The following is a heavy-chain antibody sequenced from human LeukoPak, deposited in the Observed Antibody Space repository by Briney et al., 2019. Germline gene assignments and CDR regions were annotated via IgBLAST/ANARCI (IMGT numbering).Heavy chain of an antibody. Sequence: SETLSLTCTVSGASISSGGYYWSWIRQRPGKGLVWFGYIHYSGSIYYNSTLPSLKSRVTISVDTSKNQFSLKLSSVTAADTAVYYCARTSSTTSSIDYWGQGTLVTVSS. CDR3: ARTSSTTSSIDY. J-gene: IGHJ4*02. V-gene: IGHV4-31*03. D-gene: IGHD2-2*01. CDR1: GASISSGGYY. CDR2: IHYSGSI.